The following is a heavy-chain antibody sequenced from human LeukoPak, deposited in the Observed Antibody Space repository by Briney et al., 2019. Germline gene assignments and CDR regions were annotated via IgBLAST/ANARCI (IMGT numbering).Heavy chain of an antibody. CDR2: IKQDGSAK. CDR3: ARDLFDY. CDR1: GFTISNYW. J-gene: IGHJ4*02. V-gene: IGHV3-7*01. Sequence: PGGSLRLSCAVSGFTISNYWMSWVRQAPGKGLEWVATIKQDGSAKFYVDSVKGRFTISRDSAKNSLYLQMNSLRDDDTAVYYCARDLFDYWGPGTLVTVSS.